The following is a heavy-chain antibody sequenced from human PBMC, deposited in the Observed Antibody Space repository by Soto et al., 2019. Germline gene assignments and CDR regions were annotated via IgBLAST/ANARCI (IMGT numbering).Heavy chain of an antibody. V-gene: IGHV4-34*01. D-gene: IGHD3-10*01. CDR1: GGSFSGYY. Sequence: SETLSLTCAVYGGSFSGYYWSWIRQPPGKGLEWIGEINHSGSTNYNPSLKSRVTISVDTSKNQFSLKLSSVTAADTAVYYCARETGITYYYMDVWGKGTTVTSP. CDR2: INHSGST. CDR3: ARETGITYYYMDV. J-gene: IGHJ6*03.